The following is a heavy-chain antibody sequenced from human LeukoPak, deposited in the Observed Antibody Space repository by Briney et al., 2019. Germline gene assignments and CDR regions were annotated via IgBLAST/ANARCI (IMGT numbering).Heavy chain of an antibody. V-gene: IGHV4-39*01. CDR3: QSRYLEWLLEY. Sequence: SETLSLTCTVSGGSINSNNYYRGWIRQPPGKGLEWIGSIYSSGSAHYNPSLKSRVTISVDTSKNQFSLRLSSVTAADTAVYYCQSRYLEWLLEYWGQGTLVTVSS. J-gene: IGHJ4*02. D-gene: IGHD3-3*01. CDR2: IYSSGSA. CDR1: GGSINSNNYY.